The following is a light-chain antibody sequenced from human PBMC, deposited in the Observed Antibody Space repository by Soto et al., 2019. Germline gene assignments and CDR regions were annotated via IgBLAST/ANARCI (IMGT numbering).Light chain of an antibody. Sequence: EIVLTQSPATLSLSPGERATLSCRASQSITNYVGWYQQKPGQAPRLLIYGASTRATGIPARFSGSGSGTEFTLTVSSLQSEDFAVYHCHQYNSWPRTFGQGTKVDIK. J-gene: IGKJ1*01. V-gene: IGKV3-15*01. CDR2: GAS. CDR3: HQYNSWPRT. CDR1: QSITNY.